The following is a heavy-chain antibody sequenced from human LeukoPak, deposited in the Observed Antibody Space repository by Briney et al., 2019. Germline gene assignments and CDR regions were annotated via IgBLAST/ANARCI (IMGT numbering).Heavy chain of an antibody. Sequence: GGSLRLSCAASGFTSNTYWMSWVRQTPGKGLEWVANIKPDGSEKYYVDSVKGRFTISRDNVRNSLYLQMKSLRAEDTAVYYCARVXXVGVKXLXYWGQGXLVTVS. CDR1: GFTSNTYW. CDR3: ARVXXVGVKXLXY. D-gene: IGHD3-16*01. V-gene: IGHV3-7*01. CDR2: IKPDGSEK. J-gene: IGHJ4*02.